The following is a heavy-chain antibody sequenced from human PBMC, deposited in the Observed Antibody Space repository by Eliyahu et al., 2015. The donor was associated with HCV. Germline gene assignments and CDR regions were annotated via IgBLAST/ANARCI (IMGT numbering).Heavy chain of an antibody. CDR1: GYSFTTYW. V-gene: IGHV5-51*01. D-gene: IGHD2-8*02. CDR2: IYPGDSDT. J-gene: IGHJ6*02. CDR3: ARQGAYYTGGTYYSHGMDV. Sequence: EVQLVQSGPEVKNPGESLKISCKTSGYSFTTYWIGWVARCPGKGLEWMGIIYPGDSDTKYGPSFQGQVIISVDKSISTTYLQWSSLKVSDTALYYCARQGAYYTGGTYYSHGMDVWGQGTTVTVSS.